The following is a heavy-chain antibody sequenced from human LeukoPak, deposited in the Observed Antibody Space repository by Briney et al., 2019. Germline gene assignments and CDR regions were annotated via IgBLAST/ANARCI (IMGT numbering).Heavy chain of an antibody. CDR1: GFTFSSYW. V-gene: IGHV3-7*01. Sequence: GGSLRLSCAPSGFTFSSYWMTWVRQAPGKGLEWVANIKEDGSEKYYVDSVKGRFTISRDSAKNSLYLQMNSLRAEDTAVYYCGNYYDSSGYYVWGQGTLVTVSS. CDR3: GNYYDSSGYYV. D-gene: IGHD3-22*01. J-gene: IGHJ4*02. CDR2: IKEDGSEK.